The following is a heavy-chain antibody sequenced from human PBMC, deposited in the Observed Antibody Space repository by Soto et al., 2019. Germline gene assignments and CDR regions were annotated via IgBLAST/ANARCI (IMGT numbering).Heavy chain of an antibody. CDR2: ISYDGSNK. Sequence: HPGGSLRLSCAASGFTFSSYAMHWVRQAPGKGLEWVAVISYDGSNKYYADSVKGRFTISRDNSKNTLYLQMNSLRAEDTAVYYCARDLGNYDFDYWGQGTLVTVSS. CDR3: ARDLGNYDFDY. CDR1: GFTFSSYA. D-gene: IGHD3-3*01. V-gene: IGHV3-30-3*01. J-gene: IGHJ4*02.